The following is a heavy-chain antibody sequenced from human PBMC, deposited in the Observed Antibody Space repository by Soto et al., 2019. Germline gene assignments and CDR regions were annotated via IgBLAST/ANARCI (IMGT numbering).Heavy chain of an antibody. V-gene: IGHV3-23*01. CDR3: ARQRSPEGWFDP. Sequence: GGSLRLSCTVSGVTFSNYAMNWVRQAPGKGLEWVSSLSGSGGTKYYADSVKGRFIISRDNSKNTLYLLMNSLRAEDTAIYYCARQRSPEGWFDPWGQATLVTVSS. CDR1: GVTFSNYA. J-gene: IGHJ5*02. CDR2: LSGSGGTK. D-gene: IGHD3-10*01.